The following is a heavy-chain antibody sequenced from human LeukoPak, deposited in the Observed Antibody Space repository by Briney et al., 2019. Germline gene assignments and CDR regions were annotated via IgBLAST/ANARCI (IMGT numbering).Heavy chain of an antibody. J-gene: IGHJ5*02. Sequence: ASVKVSCKASGYTFTGYYMHWVRQAPGQGREWMGRINPNSGGTNYAQKFQGRVTMTRDTSISTAYMELSRLRSDDTAVYYCARVAPPGDLKWFDPWGQGTLVTVSS. CDR2: INPNSGGT. CDR1: GYTFTGYY. D-gene: IGHD2-21*02. CDR3: ARVAPPGDLKWFDP. V-gene: IGHV1-2*06.